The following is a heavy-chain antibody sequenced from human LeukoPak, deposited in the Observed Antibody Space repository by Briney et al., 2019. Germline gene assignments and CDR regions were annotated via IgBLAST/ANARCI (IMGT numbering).Heavy chain of an antibody. D-gene: IGHD2-2*02. CDR2: ISAYNGNT. J-gene: IGHJ4*02. CDR1: GYTFTSYG. Sequence: ASVKVSCKAPGYTFTSYGISWVRQAPGQGLEWMGWISAYNGNTNYAQKLQGRVTMTTDTSTSTAYMELRSLRSDDTAVYYCARVSDIVVVPAAIPDYWGQGTLVTVSS. CDR3: ARVSDIVVVPAAIPDY. V-gene: IGHV1-18*01.